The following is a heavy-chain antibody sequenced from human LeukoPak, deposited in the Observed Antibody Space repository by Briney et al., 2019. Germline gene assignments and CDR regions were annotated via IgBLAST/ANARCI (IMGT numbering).Heavy chain of an antibody. CDR2: INPNDGGT. CDR3: ARGPLLGYDTNDSGFDI. J-gene: IGHJ3*02. D-gene: IGHD3-16*01. V-gene: IGHV1-46*04. Sequence: GSAEVSSKASGYSFSTYYVHCVPQAPGQGVEWVGVINPNDGGTISAQKLQDRVTLTRDTSTSTVYVELNSLKPDDTAVYYCARGPLLGYDTNDSGFDIWGQGTLVTVSS. CDR1: GYSFSTYY.